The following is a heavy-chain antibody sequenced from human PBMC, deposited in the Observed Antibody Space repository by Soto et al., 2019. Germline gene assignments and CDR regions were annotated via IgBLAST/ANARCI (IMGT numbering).Heavy chain of an antibody. Sequence: GGSLRLSCAASRFVFSDYGMHWVRQSPDKGLECLALIFSHGGAQSYRDSVKGQLTISRDNSKKRLDLELKNLRAGDTALYYCVRDDDGGPNALDVWGKGKLVTVS. J-gene: IGHJ3*01. CDR2: IFSHGGAQ. V-gene: IGHV3-33*01. CDR3: VRDDDGGPNALDV. D-gene: IGHD3-16*01. CDR1: RFVFSDYG.